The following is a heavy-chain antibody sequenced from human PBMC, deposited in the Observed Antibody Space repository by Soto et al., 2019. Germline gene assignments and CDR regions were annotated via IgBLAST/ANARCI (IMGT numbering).Heavy chain of an antibody. V-gene: IGHV4-39*01. CDR2: MYYSGST. CDR3: ARLGGYCSSTSCYGYYGMDV. CDR1: GGSISSSNYF. J-gene: IGHJ6*02. D-gene: IGHD2-2*01. Sequence: SETLSLTCTVSGGSISSSNYFWGWIRQPPGKGLEWIGSMYYSGSTYYNPSLKSRVTISVDTSKNQFSLKVTSVTAADTAIYYCARLGGYCSSTSCYGYYGMDVWGQGTTVT.